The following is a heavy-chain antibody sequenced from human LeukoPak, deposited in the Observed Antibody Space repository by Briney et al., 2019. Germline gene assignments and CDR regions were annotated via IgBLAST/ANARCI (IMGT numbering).Heavy chain of an antibody. Sequence: SVKVSCKASGGTFSSYAISWVRQAPGQGLEWMGRIIPILGIANYAQKFQGRVTITADKSTSTAYMELSSLRSGDTAVYYCARVSIAAGDSGFDYWGQGTLVTVSS. CDR1: GGTFSSYA. V-gene: IGHV1-69*04. D-gene: IGHD6-6*01. CDR3: ARVSIAAGDSGFDY. J-gene: IGHJ4*02. CDR2: IIPILGIA.